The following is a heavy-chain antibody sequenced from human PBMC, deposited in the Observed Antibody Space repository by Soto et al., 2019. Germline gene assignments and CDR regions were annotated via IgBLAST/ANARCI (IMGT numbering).Heavy chain of an antibody. CDR1: GFTFSDAW. Sequence: EVQLVESGGGMVMPGGSLRLSCAASGFTFSDAWMTWIRQAQGKGLQCVGRIKRKIDGETTDYAAPVNGRFTISRDDAKNTLYLQMNSLKVEDTAMYYCVTDRGGGLDVWGQGTTVTVSS. CDR3: VTDRGGGLDV. V-gene: IGHV3-15*01. D-gene: IGHD3-10*01. CDR2: IKRKIDGETT. J-gene: IGHJ6*01.